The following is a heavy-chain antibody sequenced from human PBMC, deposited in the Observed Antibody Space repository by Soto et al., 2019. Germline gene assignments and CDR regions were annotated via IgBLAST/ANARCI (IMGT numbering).Heavy chain of an antibody. CDR3: ARDFRYSSGPADHYGMDV. V-gene: IGHV3-33*01. CDR2: IWYDGSNK. J-gene: IGHJ6*02. Sequence: SLRLSCAASGFTFSSYGMHWVRQAPGKGLEWVAVIWYDGSNKYYADSVKGRFTISRDNSKNTLYLQMNSLRAEDTAVYYCARDFRYSSGPADHYGMDVWGQGTAVTVSS. CDR1: GFTFSSYG. D-gene: IGHD6-19*01.